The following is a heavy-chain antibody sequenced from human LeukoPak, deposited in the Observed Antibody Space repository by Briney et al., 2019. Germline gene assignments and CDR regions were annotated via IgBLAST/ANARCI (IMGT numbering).Heavy chain of an antibody. V-gene: IGHV4-34*01. D-gene: IGHD6-13*01. Sequence: PSETLSLTCAVYGGSFSGYYCSWIRQPPGKGLGWIGEINHSGSTNYNPSLKSRVTISVDTSKNQFSLKLSSVTAADTAVYYCARGVAAAGPDYYYYYMDVWGKGTTVTVSS. J-gene: IGHJ6*03. CDR2: INHSGST. CDR1: GGSFSGYY. CDR3: ARGVAAAGPDYYYYYMDV.